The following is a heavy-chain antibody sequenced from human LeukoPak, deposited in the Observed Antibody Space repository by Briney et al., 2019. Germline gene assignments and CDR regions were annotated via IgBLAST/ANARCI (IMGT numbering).Heavy chain of an antibody. D-gene: IGHD3-3*01. CDR3: ASWNNWFDP. CDR2: VYTSEST. Sequence: TSETLSLTCTVSGGSISSYYWSWIRQPAGKGLEWIGRVYTSESTNYNPSLKSRVTMSVDTSKNQLSLKLSSVTAADTAVYYCASWNNWFDPWGQGTLVTVSS. J-gene: IGHJ5*02. CDR1: GGSISSYY. V-gene: IGHV4-4*07.